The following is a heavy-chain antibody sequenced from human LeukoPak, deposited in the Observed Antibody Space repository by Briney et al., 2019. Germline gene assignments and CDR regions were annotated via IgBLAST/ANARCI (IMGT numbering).Heavy chain of an antibody. CDR3: ARFSPKQLMVRGVNSPLDY. J-gene: IGHJ4*02. Sequence: PGGSLRLSCAASGFTFSSYEMNWVRQAPGKGLEWVSYISSSGSTIYYADSVKGRFTISRDNAKNSLYLQMNSLRAEDTAVYYYARFSPKQLMVRGVNSPLDYWGQGTLVTVSS. V-gene: IGHV3-48*03. CDR2: ISSSGSTI. CDR1: GFTFSSYE. D-gene: IGHD3-10*01.